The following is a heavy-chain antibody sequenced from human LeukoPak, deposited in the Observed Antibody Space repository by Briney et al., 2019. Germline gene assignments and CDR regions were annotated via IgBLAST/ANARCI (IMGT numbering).Heavy chain of an antibody. CDR3: GRRFLGSSGYLLEF. D-gene: IGHD3-22*01. CDR2: IYSGGST. CDR1: GFTVSSNY. Sequence: PGGSLRLSCAASGFTVSSNYMSWVRQAPGKGLEWVSVIYSGGSTYYADSVRGRFTISRDNSKNTLYLQMNSLRAEDTAVYYCGRRFLGSSGYLLEFWGQGTLVTVSS. V-gene: IGHV3-53*01. J-gene: IGHJ4*02.